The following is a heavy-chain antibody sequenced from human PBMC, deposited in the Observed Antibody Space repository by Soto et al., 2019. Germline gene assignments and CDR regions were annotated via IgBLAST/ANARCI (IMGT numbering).Heavy chain of an antibody. Sequence: PSETLSLTCTVSGGSISSGGYYWSWIRQHPGKGLEWIGYIYYSGSTYYNPSLKSRVTISVDTSKNQFSLKLSSVTAADTAVYYCASGYDGIPFFDYWGQGTLVTVSS. V-gene: IGHV4-31*03. D-gene: IGHD5-12*01. CDR2: IYYSGST. J-gene: IGHJ4*02. CDR3: ASGYDGIPFFDY. CDR1: GGSISSGGYY.